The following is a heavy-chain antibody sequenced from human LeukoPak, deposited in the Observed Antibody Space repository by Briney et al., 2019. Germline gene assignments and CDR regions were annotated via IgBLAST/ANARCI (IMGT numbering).Heavy chain of an antibody. Sequence: SETLSLTCTVSGVSISSGGYYWSWIRQHPGQGLEWIGYIYYSGSTYYNPSLKSRVTISVDTSKNQFSLKLSSVTAADTAVYYCARAMVHFDYWGQGTLVTVSS. CDR2: IYYSGST. CDR3: ARAMVHFDY. J-gene: IGHJ4*02. V-gene: IGHV4-31*03. D-gene: IGHD3-10*01. CDR1: GVSISSGGYY.